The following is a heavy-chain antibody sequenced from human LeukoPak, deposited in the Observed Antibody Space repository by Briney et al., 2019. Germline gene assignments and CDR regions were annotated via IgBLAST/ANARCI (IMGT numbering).Heavy chain of an antibody. CDR2: ISGSGGST. CDR3: AKESAMNGKPLFDY. J-gene: IGHJ4*02. Sequence: PRGSLRLSCAASGFTFSSYAMSWVRQAPGKGLEWVSLISGSGGSTYYADSVKGRFTISRDNSKDTLYLQMNTLRAEDTAVYYRAKESAMNGKPLFDYWGQGTLVTVSS. V-gene: IGHV3-23*01. CDR1: GFTFSSYA. D-gene: IGHD2-2*01.